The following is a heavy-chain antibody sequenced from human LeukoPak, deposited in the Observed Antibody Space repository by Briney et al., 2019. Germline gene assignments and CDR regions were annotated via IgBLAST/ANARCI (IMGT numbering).Heavy chain of an antibody. V-gene: IGHV3-33*01. CDR1: GFTFSNYG. CDR2: IWYDGSDK. Sequence: GRSLRLSCAASGFTFSNYGMHWVRQAPGKGLEWVAVIWYDGSDKYHADSVKGRFTISRDNSKNTLYLQMNSLRVEDTAVYYCARDRFHSSSWVDYWGQGTLVTVSS. D-gene: IGHD6-13*01. CDR3: ARDRFHSSSWVDY. J-gene: IGHJ4*02.